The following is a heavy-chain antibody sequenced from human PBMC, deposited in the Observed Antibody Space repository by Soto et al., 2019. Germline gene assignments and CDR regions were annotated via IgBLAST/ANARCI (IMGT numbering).Heavy chain of an antibody. CDR2: IYYSGST. J-gene: IGHJ4*02. CDR3: ARHRIFGVVGNGNFDY. V-gene: IGHV4-39*01. D-gene: IGHD3-3*02. Sequence: KSSETLSLTCTVSGGSISSSSYYWGWIRQPPGKGLEWIGSIYYSGSTYYNPSLKSRVTISVDTSKNQFSLKLSSVTAADTAVYYCARHRIFGVVGNGNFDYWGQGTLVTVSS. CDR1: GGSISSSSYY.